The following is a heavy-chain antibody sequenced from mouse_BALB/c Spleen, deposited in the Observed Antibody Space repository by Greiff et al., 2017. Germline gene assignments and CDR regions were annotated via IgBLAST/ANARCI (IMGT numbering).Heavy chain of an antibody. V-gene: IGHV1S81*02. CDR3: ARGGGNYPYFDY. J-gene: IGHJ2*01. CDR1: GYTFTSYW. Sequence: QVQLQQPGAELVKPGASVKLSCKASGYTFTSYWMHWVKQRPGQGLEWIGEINPSNGRTNYNEKFKSKATLTVDKSSSTAYMQLSSLTSEDSAVYYCARGGGNYPYFDYWGQGTTLTVSS. D-gene: IGHD2-1*01. CDR2: INPSNGRT.